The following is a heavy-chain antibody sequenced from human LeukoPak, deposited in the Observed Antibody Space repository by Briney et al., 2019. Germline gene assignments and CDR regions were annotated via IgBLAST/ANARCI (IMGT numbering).Heavy chain of an antibody. D-gene: IGHD3-22*01. Sequence: GGSLRLSCAASGFTFDDYGMSWVRQAPGKGLEWVSGINWNGGSTGYADSVKGRFTISRDNAKNSLYLQMNSLRAEDTALYYCARVQGLDSSGYSFAFDIWGQGTMVTVSS. CDR2: INWNGGST. V-gene: IGHV3-20*04. J-gene: IGHJ3*02. CDR3: ARVQGLDSSGYSFAFDI. CDR1: GFTFDDYG.